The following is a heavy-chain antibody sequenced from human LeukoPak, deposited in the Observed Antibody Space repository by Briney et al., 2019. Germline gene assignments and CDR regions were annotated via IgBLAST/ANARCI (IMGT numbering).Heavy chain of an antibody. J-gene: IGHJ4*02. CDR2: IRYDGSNK. V-gene: IGHV3-30*02. D-gene: IGHD1-20*01. CDR3: AKDPKGSNWNYFNY. Sequence: PGGSLRLSCAASGFTFSSYGMHWVRQAPGKGLEWVAFIRYDGSNKYYADSVKGRFTISRDNSRNTLYLQMNSLRAEDTAVCYWAKDPKGSNWNYFNYGGQGTLVTVPS. CDR1: GFTFSSYG.